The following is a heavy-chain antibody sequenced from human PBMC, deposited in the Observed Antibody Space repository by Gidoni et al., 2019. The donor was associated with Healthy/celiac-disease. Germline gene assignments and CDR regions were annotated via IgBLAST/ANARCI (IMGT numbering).Heavy chain of an antibody. D-gene: IGHD3-9*01. CDR3: ARENSYYDILTGSLAHCFDY. CDR2: RKQDGSEK. V-gene: IGHV3-7*04. CDR1: VFTFSTIW. Sequence: EVQLVESGGGLVQPGVSLRLPCSASVFTFSTIWLSWVREAPGKGLEWVANRKQDGSEKDYVDSVKGRFTISRDNSKNSMYLQMNSLRAEDTAVYYCARENSYYDILTGSLAHCFDYWGQGTLVTVSS. J-gene: IGHJ4*02.